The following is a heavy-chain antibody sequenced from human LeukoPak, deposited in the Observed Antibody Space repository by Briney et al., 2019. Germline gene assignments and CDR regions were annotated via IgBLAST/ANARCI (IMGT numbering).Heavy chain of an antibody. CDR3: ARDHIVTLVVEAFDI. Sequence: PSETPSLTCAVSGYSISSGYYWGWIRQPPGKGLEWIGSIRHSGSTYYNPSLKSRVTISVDTSKNQFSLKLSSVTAADTAVYYCARDHIVTLVVEAFDIWGQGTMVTVSS. J-gene: IGHJ3*02. D-gene: IGHD3-22*01. CDR1: GYSISSGYY. CDR2: IRHSGST. V-gene: IGHV4-38-2*02.